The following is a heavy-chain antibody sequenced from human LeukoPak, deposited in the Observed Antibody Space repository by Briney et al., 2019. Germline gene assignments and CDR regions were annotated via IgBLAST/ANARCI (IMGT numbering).Heavy chain of an antibody. D-gene: IGHD3-22*01. V-gene: IGHV4-39*07. CDR3: ARGSTYHYDSGGYYWRPPIYYFDS. CDR2: IYYSGST. J-gene: IGHJ4*02. Sequence: SETLSLTCTVSGGSISSSSYYWGWIRQPPGTGLEWVGSIYYSGSTYYNPSLKSRVTMSVDTSKNQFSLKLSSVTAADTAVYYCARGSTYHYDSGGYYWRPPIYYFDSWGQGTLVTVSS. CDR1: GGSISSSSYY.